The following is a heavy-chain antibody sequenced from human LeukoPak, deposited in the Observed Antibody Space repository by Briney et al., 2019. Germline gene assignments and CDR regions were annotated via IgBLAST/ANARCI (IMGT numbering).Heavy chain of an antibody. Sequence: ASVKVFSKASGGTSSSYAISWVRQAPGQGLEWMGGIIPIFGTANYAQKFQGRVTITTDESTSTAYMELSSLRSEDTAVYYCARAKQEKWELYYWGQGALVTVSS. V-gene: IGHV1-69*05. CDR2: IIPIFGTA. J-gene: IGHJ4*02. D-gene: IGHD1-26*01. CDR1: GGTSSSYA. CDR3: ARAKQEKWELYY.